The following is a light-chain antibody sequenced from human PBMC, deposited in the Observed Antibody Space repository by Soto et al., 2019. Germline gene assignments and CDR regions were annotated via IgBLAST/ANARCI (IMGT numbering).Light chain of an antibody. V-gene: IGKV3-20*01. J-gene: IGKJ1*01. CDR1: QSVSSSY. Sequence: EIVLTQSPGTLSLSPGERATLSCRASQSVSSSYLAWYQQKPGQAPRLLIYGASSRATGIPDRFSGSGSGTDFTLTISRLEPEDFAVYYCQQYGGSPPMTFGQGTKVEIK. CDR2: GAS. CDR3: QQYGGSPPMT.